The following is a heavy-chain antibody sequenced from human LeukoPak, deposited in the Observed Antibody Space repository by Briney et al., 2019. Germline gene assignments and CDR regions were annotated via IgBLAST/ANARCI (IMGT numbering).Heavy chain of an antibody. Sequence: PSETLSLTCTVSGGSISSGSYYWSWIRQPAGKGLEWIGRIYTSGSTNYNPSLKSRVTISVDTSKNQFSLKLSSVTAADTAVYYCARGPPPFTMVRGVPKLGFDPWGQGTLVTVSS. V-gene: IGHV4-61*02. CDR3: ARGPPPFTMVRGVPKLGFDP. J-gene: IGHJ5*02. CDR1: GGSISSGSYY. D-gene: IGHD3-10*01. CDR2: IYTSGST.